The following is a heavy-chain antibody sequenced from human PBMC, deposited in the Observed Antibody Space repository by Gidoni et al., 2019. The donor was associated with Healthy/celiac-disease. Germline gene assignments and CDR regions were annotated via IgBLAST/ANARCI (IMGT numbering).Heavy chain of an antibody. CDR1: GFTFSSYA. V-gene: IGHV3-23*01. CDR2: ISGSGGST. D-gene: IGHD2-15*01. Sequence: EVQLLASGGGLVQPGGSLRLSCAASGFTFSSYAMSWVRQAPGKGLEWVSAISGSGGSTYYADAVKGRFTISRDNSKNTLYLQMNSMRAEDTAVDYCAKGSDSLYYYYGMDVWGQGTTVTVSS. CDR3: AKGSDSLYYYYGMDV. J-gene: IGHJ6*02.